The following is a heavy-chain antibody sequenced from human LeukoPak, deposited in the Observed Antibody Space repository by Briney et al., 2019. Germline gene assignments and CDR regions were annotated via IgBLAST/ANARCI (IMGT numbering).Heavy chain of an antibody. V-gene: IGHV3-30*02. J-gene: IGHJ6*03. CDR3: AKDQRGYSYGPDPDYYMDV. CDR2: IRYDGSNK. CDR1: GFTFSSYG. Sequence: GGSLRLSCAASGFTFSSYGMHWVRQAPGKGLEWVAFIRYDGSNKYYADFVKGRFTISRDNSKNTLYLQMNSLRAEDTAVYYCAKDQRGYSYGPDPDYYMDVWGKGTTVTISS. D-gene: IGHD5-18*01.